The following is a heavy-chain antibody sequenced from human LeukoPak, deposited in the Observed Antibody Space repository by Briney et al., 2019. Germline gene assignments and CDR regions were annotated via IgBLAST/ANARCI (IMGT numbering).Heavy chain of an antibody. CDR3: ARDAMVREIAEAYDY. V-gene: IGHV3-20*04. D-gene: IGHD3-10*01. CDR2: INWNGGST. Sequence: PGGSLRLSCAASGFTFDDYGMSRVRQAPGKGLEWVSGINWNGGSTGYADSVKGRFTISRDNAKNSLYLQVNSLRAEDTALYYCARDAMVREIAEAYDYWGQGTLVTVSS. CDR1: GFTFDDYG. J-gene: IGHJ4*02.